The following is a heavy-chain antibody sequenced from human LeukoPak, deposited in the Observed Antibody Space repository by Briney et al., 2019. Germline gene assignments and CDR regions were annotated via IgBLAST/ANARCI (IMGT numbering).Heavy chain of an antibody. J-gene: IGHJ4*01. CDR2: IRGRGHGGTT. V-gene: IGHV3-49*04. CDR1: RITFGDYD. Sequence: PGGSLRLSCKGSRITFGDYDVSWVRQAPGKGLEWVGFIRGRGHGGTTEYAASVKGRFNISRDDSKSIAYLQMNSLKTEDTAIYYCTTLPHTVGAIQIDYWGQGTLVTVSS. CDR3: TTLPHTVGAIQIDY. D-gene: IGHD1-26*01.